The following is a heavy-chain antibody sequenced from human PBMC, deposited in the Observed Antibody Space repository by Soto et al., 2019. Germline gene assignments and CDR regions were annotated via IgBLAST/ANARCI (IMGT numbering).Heavy chain of an antibody. V-gene: IGHV4-59*01. D-gene: IGHD6-13*01. CDR1: GDSISSYY. Sequence: PSETLSLTCTVSGDSISSYYWSWIRQPPGKGLEWIGYIYYSGSTNYNPSLRSRVTISVDTSKNQFSLKLSSVTAADTAVYYCARTTKAAAGKYNWFDPWGQGTLVTVSS. CDR2: IYYSGST. CDR3: ARTTKAAAGKYNWFDP. J-gene: IGHJ5*02.